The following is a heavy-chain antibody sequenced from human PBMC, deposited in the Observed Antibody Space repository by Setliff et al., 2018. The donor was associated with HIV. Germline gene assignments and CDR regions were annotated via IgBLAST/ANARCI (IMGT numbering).Heavy chain of an antibody. CDR3: ARVFVDTAVLRVLEYYFDS. Sequence: PSETLFLTCTVSGGSISSSSYYWGWVRQPPGKGLEWIGSMYYSGSTYYTPSLKSRITISLDTSKNQFSLRMRSVTAADTAVYYCARVFVDTAVLRVLEYYFDSWGRGTLVTVSS. CDR1: GGSISSSSYY. V-gene: IGHV4-39*07. D-gene: IGHD5-18*01. CDR2: MYYSGST. J-gene: IGHJ4*02.